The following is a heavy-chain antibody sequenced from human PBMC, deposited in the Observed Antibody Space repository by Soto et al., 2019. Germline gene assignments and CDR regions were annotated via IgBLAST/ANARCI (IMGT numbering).Heavy chain of an antibody. CDR3: ARDGVSSGWYGFFVY. CDR1: GGTFSSYA. Sequence: QVQLVQSGAEVKKPGSSVKVSCKASGGTFSSYAISWVRQAPGQGLEWMGGIIPIFGTANYAQKFQGRVTITADESTSTAYMELSSLRSDDTAVYYCARDGVSSGWYGFFVYWGQGTLVTVSS. V-gene: IGHV1-69*01. J-gene: IGHJ4*02. D-gene: IGHD6-19*01. CDR2: IIPIFGTA.